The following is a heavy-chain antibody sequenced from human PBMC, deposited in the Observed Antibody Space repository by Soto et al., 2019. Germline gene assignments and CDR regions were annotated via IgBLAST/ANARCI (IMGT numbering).Heavy chain of an antibody. CDR2: ISGSGGST. D-gene: IGHD3-9*01. CDR1: GFTFSSYA. CDR3: AKNVWGITIFGGMDV. J-gene: IGHJ6*02. V-gene: IGHV3-23*01. Sequence: PGGSLRLSCAASGFTFSSYAMIWVRQAPGKGLEWVSAISGSGGSTYYADSVKGRFTISRDNSKNTLYLQMNSLRAEDTAVYYCAKNVWGITIFGGMDVWGQGTTVTVSS.